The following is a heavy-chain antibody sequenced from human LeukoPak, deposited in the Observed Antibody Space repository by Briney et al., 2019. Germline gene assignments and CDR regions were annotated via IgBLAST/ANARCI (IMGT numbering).Heavy chain of an antibody. CDR2: INHSGST. D-gene: IGHD6-13*01. J-gene: IGHJ6*03. V-gene: IGHV4-34*01. CDR1: DGSFSSYY. Sequence: SETLSLTCGVYDGSFSSYYWSWIRQPPGKGLEWIGEINHSGSTNYNPSLKSRLTISVDTSKNQFSLKLSSVTAADTAVYYCAREAAAGTKRYYYYYYMDVWGKGATVTVSS. CDR3: AREAAAGTKRYYYYYYMDV.